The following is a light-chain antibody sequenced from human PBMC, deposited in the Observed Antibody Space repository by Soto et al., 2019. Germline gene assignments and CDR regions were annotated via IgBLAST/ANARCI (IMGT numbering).Light chain of an antibody. CDR1: SSDVGGYNY. CDR2: GVT. J-gene: IGLJ3*02. Sequence: QSVLNQTASVYGSPGQSITISCTGTSSDVGGYNYVSWYQQHPGKAPKLVIYGVTYRPSGVSARFSGSKFNNTASLTISGIKAEDEADYYCSSFRSGSVVLFGGGTMLTVL. V-gene: IGLV2-14*01. CDR3: SSFRSGSVVL.